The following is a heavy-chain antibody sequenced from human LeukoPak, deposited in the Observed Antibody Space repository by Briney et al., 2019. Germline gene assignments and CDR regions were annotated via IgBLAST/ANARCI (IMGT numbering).Heavy chain of an antibody. V-gene: IGHV1-18*01. CDR1: GYTFTSYG. Sequence: ASVKVSCKASGYTFTSYGISWVRQAPGQGLEWMGWISAYNGNTNYAQKLQGRVTMTTDTSTSTAYMELRSLRSDDTAVYYCARDVGARYSSLFDYWGQGTLVTVSS. CDR2: ISAYNGNT. J-gene: IGHJ4*02. D-gene: IGHD6-13*01. CDR3: ARDVGARYSSLFDY.